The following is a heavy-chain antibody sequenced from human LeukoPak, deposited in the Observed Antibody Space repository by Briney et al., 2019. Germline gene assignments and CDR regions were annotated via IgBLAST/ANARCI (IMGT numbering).Heavy chain of an antibody. CDR2: ISSSGSTI. D-gene: IGHD3-22*01. CDR1: GFTFSDYY. CDR3: ARDDYDSSGEGWFDP. Sequence: GSLRLSCAASGFTFSDYYMSWIRQAPGKGLERVSYISSSGSTIYYADSVKGRFTISRNNAKNSLYLQMNSLRAEDTAVYYCARDDYDSSGEGWFDPWGQGTLVTVSS. J-gene: IGHJ5*02. V-gene: IGHV3-11*04.